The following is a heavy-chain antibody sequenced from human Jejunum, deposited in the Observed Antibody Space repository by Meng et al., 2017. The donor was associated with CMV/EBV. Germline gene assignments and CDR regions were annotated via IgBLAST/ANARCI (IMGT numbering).Heavy chain of an antibody. CDR1: EFTVNTNY. Sequence: LSCAALEFTVNTNYMSWVRQAPGKGLEWVSIIYRDGTTFYADSVKGRFAISRDDPRNTVYLQMNRLTTDDTALYFCARSVNWDYWFDPWGQGTLVTVSS. V-gene: IGHV3-66*02. D-gene: IGHD1-7*01. CDR2: IYRDGTT. CDR3: ARSVNWDYWFDP. J-gene: IGHJ5*02.